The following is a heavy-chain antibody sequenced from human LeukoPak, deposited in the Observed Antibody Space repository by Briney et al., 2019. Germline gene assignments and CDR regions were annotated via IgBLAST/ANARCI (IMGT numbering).Heavy chain of an antibody. Sequence: GGSLRLSCAASGFSFRNAWMSWVRQAPGKGLEWVGCIKSKTDGGTTDYAAPVKGRFTISRDDSKNTLYLQMNSLKTEDTAVYYCTTVWNCGGDCSDAFDIWGQGTMVTVSS. V-gene: IGHV3-15*01. J-gene: IGHJ3*02. D-gene: IGHD2-21*02. CDR1: GFSFRNAW. CDR3: TTVWNCGGDCSDAFDI. CDR2: IKSKTDGGTT.